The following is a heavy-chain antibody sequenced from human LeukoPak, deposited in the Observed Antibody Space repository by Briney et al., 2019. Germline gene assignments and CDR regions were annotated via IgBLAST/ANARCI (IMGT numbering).Heavy chain of an antibody. D-gene: IGHD2-2*01. CDR3: ARDQLYCSSSSCRNLGWFDP. J-gene: IGHJ5*02. V-gene: IGHV4-34*01. Sequence: SETLSLTCAVYGGSFSGYYWSWIRQSPGKGLEWIGEINHSGSTNYNPSLKSRVTISVDTSKNQFSLKLSSVTAADTAVYYCARDQLYCSSSSCRNLGWFDPWGQGTLVTVSS. CDR2: INHSGST. CDR1: GGSFSGYY.